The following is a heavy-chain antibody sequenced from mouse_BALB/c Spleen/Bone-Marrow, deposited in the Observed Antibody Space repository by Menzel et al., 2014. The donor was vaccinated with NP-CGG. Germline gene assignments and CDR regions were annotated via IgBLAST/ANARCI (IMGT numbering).Heavy chain of an antibody. CDR2: INPSTGYT. J-gene: IGHJ2*01. V-gene: IGHV1-7*01. D-gene: IGHD3-1*01. CDR3: AREATVAARYFDS. CDR1: GYTFTNYW. Sequence: VQLQQSGAELAKPGASVMLSCTASGYTFTNYWMHWVKQRPGQALEWIGNINPSTGYTEFNQKFKDKATLTADKSYSTAYMHLSSLTAEDSAVYYGAREATVAARYFDSWGQGTTLTVSS.